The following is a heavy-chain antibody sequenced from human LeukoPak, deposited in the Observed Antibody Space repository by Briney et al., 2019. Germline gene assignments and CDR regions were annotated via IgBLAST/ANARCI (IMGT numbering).Heavy chain of an antibody. CDR2: ISAYNGNT. CDR1: GYTFTSFG. Sequence: ASVKVSCKASGYTFTSFGISWVRQAPGQGLEWMGWISAYNGNTKYAQNLQDRVTMTTDTSTRTAYMDLRSLRSDDTAVYYCARVGFTMVRGVHDYWGQGTRVTVSS. D-gene: IGHD3-10*01. V-gene: IGHV1-18*01. J-gene: IGHJ4*02. CDR3: ARVGFTMVRGVHDY.